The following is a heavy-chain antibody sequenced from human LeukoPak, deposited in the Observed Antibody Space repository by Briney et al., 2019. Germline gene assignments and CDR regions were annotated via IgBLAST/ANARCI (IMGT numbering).Heavy chain of an antibody. CDR2: ISSSGSTI. Sequence: GGSLRLSCAASGFTFSSYSMNWVRQAPGKGLEWVSYISSSGSTIYYADSVKGRFTISRDNAKNSLYLQMNSLRAEDTAVYYCAREPGYSYGFDAFDIWGQGTMVTVSS. V-gene: IGHV3-48*04. CDR3: AREPGYSYGFDAFDI. CDR1: GFTFSSYS. J-gene: IGHJ3*02. D-gene: IGHD5-18*01.